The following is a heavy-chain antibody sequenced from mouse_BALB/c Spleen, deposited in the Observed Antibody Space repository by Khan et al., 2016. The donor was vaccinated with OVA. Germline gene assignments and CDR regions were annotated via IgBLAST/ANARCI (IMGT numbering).Heavy chain of an antibody. CDR2: ISYSGNT. Sequence: LQESGPGLVKPSQSLSLTCTVTGYSITSDYAWNWIRQFPGNKLEWMGYISYSGNTKYNPSLKSRISITRDTSKNQFFLQLNFVTIEDTATYYCARIQGGDFEYWGQGTTLTVSS. V-gene: IGHV3-2*02. CDR3: ARIQGGDFEY. CDR1: GYSITSDYA. J-gene: IGHJ2*01. D-gene: IGHD3-2*02.